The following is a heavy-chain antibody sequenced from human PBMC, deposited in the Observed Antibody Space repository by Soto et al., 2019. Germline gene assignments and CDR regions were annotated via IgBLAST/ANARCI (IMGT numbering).Heavy chain of an antibody. V-gene: IGHV1-24*01. CDR1: GYTLTELS. Sequence: ASVKVSCKVSGYTLTELSMHWVRQAPGKGLEWMGGFDPEDGETIYAQKFQGRVTMTEDTSTDTAYMELSSLRSEDTAVYYCATPKRGYSSGWYDYWGQGTLVTVSS. J-gene: IGHJ4*02. CDR2: FDPEDGET. CDR3: ATPKRGYSSGWYDY. D-gene: IGHD6-19*01.